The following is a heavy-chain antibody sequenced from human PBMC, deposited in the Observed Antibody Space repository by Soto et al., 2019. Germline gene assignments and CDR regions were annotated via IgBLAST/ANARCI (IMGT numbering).Heavy chain of an antibody. V-gene: IGHV4-38-2*01. Sequence: PSETLSLTCAVSGYSISSGYYWGWLRHPPGKGLEWIGSIDHGGSTSYNQSLNSRVTLSIDMTNNHVSLILTSVTAAYTAVYYCARVGPWVPYYYDSSPYTFENWFDPWGQGALVTVSS. CDR1: GYSISSGYY. J-gene: IGHJ5*02. CDR2: IDHGGST. D-gene: IGHD3-22*01. CDR3: ARVGPWVPYYYDSSPYTFENWFDP.